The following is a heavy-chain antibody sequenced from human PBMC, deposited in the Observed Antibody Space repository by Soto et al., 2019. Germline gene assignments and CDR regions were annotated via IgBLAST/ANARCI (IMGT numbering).Heavy chain of an antibody. J-gene: IGHJ5*02. CDR3: AKDRKRYCGTTGCYGGDWFDP. CDR1: GFTFSSYV. V-gene: IGHV3-23*01. CDR2: ISGSGGST. Sequence: EVQLLESGGGLVQPGGSLRLSCAASGFTFSSYVMNWVRQAPGKGLEWVSAISGSGGSTYYADSVKGRFTISRDNSKNTIYLQLNSLRAEDTAGYYCAKDRKRYCGTTGCYGGDWFDPWGQGTLVTVSS. D-gene: IGHD2-2*01.